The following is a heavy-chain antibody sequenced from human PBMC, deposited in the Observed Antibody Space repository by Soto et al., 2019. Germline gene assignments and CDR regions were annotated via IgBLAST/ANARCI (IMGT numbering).Heavy chain of an antibody. CDR3: ARLNRFLEWLSHYYYMDV. Sequence: SETLSLTCAVYGGSFSGYYWSWIRQPPGKGLEWIGEINHSGSTNYNPSLKSRVTISVDTSKNQFSLKLSSVTAADTAVYYCARLNRFLEWLSHYYYMDVWGKGTTVTVSS. D-gene: IGHD3-3*01. J-gene: IGHJ6*03. CDR2: INHSGST. CDR1: GGSFSGYY. V-gene: IGHV4-34*01.